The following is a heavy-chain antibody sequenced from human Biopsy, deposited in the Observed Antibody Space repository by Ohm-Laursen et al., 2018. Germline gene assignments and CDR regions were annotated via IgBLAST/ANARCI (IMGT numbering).Heavy chain of an antibody. CDR1: GYSFSTYD. D-gene: IGHD6-6*01. Sequence: ASVKVSCHASGYSFSTYDVNWARQARGQGLEWIGWMIPSSGKTGYAQRFQGRVTLTMNTSISTAYMELSGLRSEDTAVYFCARGYSRRVSIFEASIYWFDTWGQGTLVTVSS. CDR3: ARGYSRRVSIFEASIYWFDT. J-gene: IGHJ5*02. V-gene: IGHV1-8*01. CDR2: MIPSSGKT.